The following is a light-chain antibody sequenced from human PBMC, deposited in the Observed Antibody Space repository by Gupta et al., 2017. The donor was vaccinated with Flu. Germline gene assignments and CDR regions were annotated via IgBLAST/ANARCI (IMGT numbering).Light chain of an antibody. V-gene: IGKV1-5*03. CDR3: QQYNSYSPIS. CDR1: QSISSW. CDR2: KAS. J-gene: IGKJ2*03. Sequence: DIQMTQPPSTLSASVGDRVTITCRASQSISSWLAWYQQQPGKAPKLLIYKASSLESGVPSRFSGSGSGTEFTLTISSLQPDDFAAYYCQQYNSYSPISFGQGTKLEIK.